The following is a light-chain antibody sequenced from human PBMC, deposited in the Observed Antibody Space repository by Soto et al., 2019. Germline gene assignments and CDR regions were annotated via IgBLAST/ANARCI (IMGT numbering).Light chain of an antibody. Sequence: DIQMTQSPSTLSASVGDRVTITCRASQSISSWLAWYQQKPGKAPKPLIYDASSLESGVPSRFRGSGSGTEFTLTISGLQPDDFATYYCQQYSSYSGTFGQGTKVDIK. J-gene: IGKJ1*01. CDR2: DAS. V-gene: IGKV1-5*01. CDR3: QQYSSYSGT. CDR1: QSISSW.